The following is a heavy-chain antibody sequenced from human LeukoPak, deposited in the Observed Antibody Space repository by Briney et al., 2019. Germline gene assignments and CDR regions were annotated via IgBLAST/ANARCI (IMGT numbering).Heavy chain of an antibody. Sequence: GGSLRLSCAASEFTFGSYGMHWVRQAPGRGLEWVAFIRYDGSNKYYADSVKGRFTISRGNSKNTLYLQMNSLRAEDTAVYYCAKDVNYYDHFDYWGQGTLVTVSS. CDR2: IRYDGSNK. V-gene: IGHV3-30*02. CDR3: AKDVNYYDHFDY. D-gene: IGHD3-22*01. CDR1: EFTFGSYG. J-gene: IGHJ4*02.